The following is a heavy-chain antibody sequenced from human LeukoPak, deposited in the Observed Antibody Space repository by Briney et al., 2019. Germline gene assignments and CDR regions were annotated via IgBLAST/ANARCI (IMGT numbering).Heavy chain of an antibody. V-gene: IGHV4-4*07. CDR3: CGSGWFAGPFGY. D-gene: IGHD6-19*01. CDR1: GASISSHY. J-gene: IGHJ4*02. CDR2: IYNTGSA. Sequence: SETLSLTCNVSGASISSHYWNWIRQPAGKELEWIGRIYNTGSANYNPSLKSRVTMSLDTSRNQISLKLTSVTAADTAVYYCCGSGWFAGPFGYWGQGALVTVSS.